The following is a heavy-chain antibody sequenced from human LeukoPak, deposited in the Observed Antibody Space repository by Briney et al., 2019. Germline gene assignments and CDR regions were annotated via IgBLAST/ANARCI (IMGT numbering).Heavy chain of an antibody. CDR2: ISGSGGST. V-gene: IGHV3-23*01. CDR1: GFTFSSYA. Sequence: SGGSLRLSCAASGFTFSSYAMSRVRQAPGKGLEWVSAISGSGGSTYYADSVKGRFTISRDNSKNTLYLQMNSLRAEDTAVYYCARGRRYYYDSSGPKLGIFDYWGQGTLVTVSS. J-gene: IGHJ4*02. CDR3: ARGRRYYYDSSGPKLGIFDY. D-gene: IGHD3-22*01.